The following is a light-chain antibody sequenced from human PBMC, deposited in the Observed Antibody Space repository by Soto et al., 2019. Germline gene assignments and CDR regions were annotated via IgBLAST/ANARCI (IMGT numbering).Light chain of an antibody. CDR2: EAP. CDR1: QDISNS. J-gene: IGKJ2*01. Sequence: DIQMTQSPSSLSASVGDRVTITCQASQDISNSLNWYQQKPGKAPKLLIYEAPTLETGVPPRFSGSGCGTDFTFTISSLQPEDIATYYCQQFDHLPLYTFGQGTQLEIK. CDR3: QQFDHLPLYT. V-gene: IGKV1-33*01.